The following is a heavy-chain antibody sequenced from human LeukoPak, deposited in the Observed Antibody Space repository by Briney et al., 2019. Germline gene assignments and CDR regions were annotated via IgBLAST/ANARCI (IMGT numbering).Heavy chain of an antibody. J-gene: IGHJ4*02. D-gene: IGHD4-23*01. CDR1: GYTFTSYY. V-gene: IGHV1-46*01. CDR3: ARDAGVTPGDY. CDR2: INPSGGST. Sequence: GASVKVSCKASGYTFTSYYMHWVRQAPGQGLEWMGIINPSGGSTSYAQKFQGRVTMARDTSTSTVYMELSSLRSEDTAVYYCARDAGVTPGDYWGQGTLVTVSS.